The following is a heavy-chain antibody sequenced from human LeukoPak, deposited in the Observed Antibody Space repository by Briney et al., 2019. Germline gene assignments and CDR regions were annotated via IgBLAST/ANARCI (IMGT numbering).Heavy chain of an antibody. J-gene: IGHJ3*02. D-gene: IGHD6-25*01. CDR2: IIPIFGTA. V-gene: IGHV1-69*01. Sequence: GASVKVSCKATGGTFSSCAISWVRQAPGQGLEWMGGIIPIFGTANYAQKFQGRVTITADESTSTAYMELSSLRSEDTAVYYCARERLRDAFDIWGQGTMVTVSS. CDR1: GGTFSSCA. CDR3: ARERLRDAFDI.